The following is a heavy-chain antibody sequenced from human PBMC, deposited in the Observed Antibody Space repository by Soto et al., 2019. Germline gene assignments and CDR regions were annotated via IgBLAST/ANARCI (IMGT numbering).Heavy chain of an antibody. CDR1: GGSLKSHA. CDR2: IIPLFGTA. Sequence: QVQLVQSGAEVRPPGSSVKVSCKDSGGSLKSHAISWVRQAPGQGLEWMGGIIPLFGTANYAQRFRGRVTITADEATRTAFMELRSLRSEDTAVYYCARELRTDSSGWYLWGRGTLVTVAS. CDR3: ARELRTDSSGWYL. D-gene: IGHD6-19*01. V-gene: IGHV1-69*12. J-gene: IGHJ2*01.